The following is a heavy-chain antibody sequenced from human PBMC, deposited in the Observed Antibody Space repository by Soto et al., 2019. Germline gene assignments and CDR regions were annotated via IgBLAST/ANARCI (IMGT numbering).Heavy chain of an antibody. Sequence: SETLSLTCAVYGGSFSGYCWSWIRQPPGKGLEWIGEINHSGSTNYNPSLKSRVTISVDTSKNQFSLKLSSVTAADTAVYYCARGRQFKAAAGPEGWFDPWGQGTLVTVSS. CDR2: INHSGST. J-gene: IGHJ5*02. V-gene: IGHV4-34*01. D-gene: IGHD6-13*01. CDR3: ARGRQFKAAAGPEGWFDP. CDR1: GGSFSGYC.